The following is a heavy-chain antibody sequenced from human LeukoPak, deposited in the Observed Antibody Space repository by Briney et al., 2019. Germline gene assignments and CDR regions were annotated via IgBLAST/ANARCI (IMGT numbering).Heavy chain of an antibody. CDR1: GGSFSGYY. V-gene: IGHV4-34*01. D-gene: IGHD2-15*01. CDR3: ARSPRGCSGGSCYDY. CDR2: INHSGST. Sequence: SETLSLTCAVYGGSFSGYYWSWIRQPPGKGLEWIGEINHSGSTNYNPSLKSRVTISVDTSKNQFSLKLSSVAAADTAMYYCARSPRGCSGGSCYDYWGQGTLVTVSP. J-gene: IGHJ4*02.